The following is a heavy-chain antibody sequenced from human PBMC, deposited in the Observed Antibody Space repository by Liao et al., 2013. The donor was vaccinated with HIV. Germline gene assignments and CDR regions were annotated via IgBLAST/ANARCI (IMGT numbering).Heavy chain of an antibody. D-gene: IGHD4-17*01. CDR2: IYYTGST. CDR1: GGSITNYY. CDR3: ARGLRVYYYYMDV. Sequence: QVQLQESGPGLVKPSETLSLTCTVSGGSITNYYWSWIRQPPGKGLEWIGYIYYTGSTNYNPSLKSRVTISEDTSKNQFSLKVTSVTAADTAVYYCARGLRVYYYYMDVWGKGTTVTVSS. J-gene: IGHJ6*03. V-gene: IGHV4-59*08.